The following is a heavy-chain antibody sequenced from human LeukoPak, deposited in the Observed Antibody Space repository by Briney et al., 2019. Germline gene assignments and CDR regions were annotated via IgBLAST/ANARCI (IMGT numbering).Heavy chain of an antibody. CDR3: ARGASSGRGLDY. V-gene: IGHV1-2*02. D-gene: IGHD3-10*01. J-gene: IGHJ4*02. Sequence: WASVKVSCKASGYTFTGYYMHWVRQAPGQGLEWMGWINPNSGGTNYAQKFQGRVTMTRNTSISTAYMELSSLRSEDTAVYYCARGASSGRGLDYWGQGTLVTVSS. CDR1: GYTFTGYY. CDR2: INPNSGGT.